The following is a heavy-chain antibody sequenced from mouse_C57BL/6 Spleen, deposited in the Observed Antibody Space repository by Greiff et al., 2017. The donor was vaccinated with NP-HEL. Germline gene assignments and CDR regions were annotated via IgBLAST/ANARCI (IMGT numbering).Heavy chain of an antibody. V-gene: IGHV1-55*01. CDR3: ARPITTVVATDY. J-gene: IGHJ2*01. CDR2: IYPGSGST. Sequence: VQLQQPGAELVKPGASVKMSCKASGYTFTSYWITWVKQRPGQGLEWIGDIYPGSGSTNYNEKFKSKATLTVDTSSSTAYMQLSSLTSEDSAVYYCARPITTVVATDYWGQGTTLTVSS. D-gene: IGHD1-1*01. CDR1: GYTFTSYW.